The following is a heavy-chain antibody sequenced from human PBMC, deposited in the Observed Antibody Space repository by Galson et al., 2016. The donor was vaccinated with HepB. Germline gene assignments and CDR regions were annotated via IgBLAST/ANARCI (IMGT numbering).Heavy chain of an antibody. J-gene: IGHJ6*04. Sequence: MHWARQAPGKGLEWVALISYDGGYEEYADSVKGRFTISRDNSKNTLYLQMNSLRLDDTSVYFCAKNAFEDSGFDWIGGYRMDVWGRGTTVTVSS. CDR3: AKNAFEDSGFDWIGGYRMDV. V-gene: IGHV3-30*18. CDR2: ISYDGGYE. D-gene: IGHD5-12*01.